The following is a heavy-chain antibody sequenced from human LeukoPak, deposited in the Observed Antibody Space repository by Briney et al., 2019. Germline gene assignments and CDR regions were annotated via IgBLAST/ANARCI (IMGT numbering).Heavy chain of an antibody. J-gene: IGHJ5*02. D-gene: IGHD3-10*01. CDR1: GGSISSSSYY. Sequence: PSETLSLTCTVSGGSISSSSYYWGWIRQPPGKGLEWIASIYHSGNTYYNPSLKSRVTMSVDTSKNQFSLKLNSVTAADTAVYYCASEPFGSPGRGVDQANWFDPWGQGALVTVSS. CDR2: IYHSGNT. V-gene: IGHV4-39*07. CDR3: ASEPFGSPGRGVDQANWFDP.